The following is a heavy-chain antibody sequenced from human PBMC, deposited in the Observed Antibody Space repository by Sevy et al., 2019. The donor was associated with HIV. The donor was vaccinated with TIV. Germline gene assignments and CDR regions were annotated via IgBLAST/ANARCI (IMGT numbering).Heavy chain of an antibody. Sequence: GGSLRLSCAASGFTFRSYGMHWVRQAPGKGLEWVTFIRYDGSTRYYADSVKGRFTVSRDNFKNPLYLQMNSLRVEDTAVYYCVKGLGMVQGALLSDDVWGQGTMVTVSS. V-gene: IGHV3-30*02. CDR3: VKGLGMVQGALLSDDV. CDR2: IRYDGSTR. CDR1: GFTFRSYG. J-gene: IGHJ3*01. D-gene: IGHD3-10*01.